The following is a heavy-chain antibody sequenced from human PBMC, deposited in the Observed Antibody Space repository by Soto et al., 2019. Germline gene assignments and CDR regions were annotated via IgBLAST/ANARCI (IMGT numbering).Heavy chain of an antibody. CDR2: ITHSGTYV. V-gene: IGHV3-21*01. Sequence: GGSLRLSCSVSGFSFSNYAMHWVRQAPGKGLEYVSSITHSGTYVYYADSVKGRFTISRDSASNSLFLQMTSLRAEDTAVYHCARARGNDWYSDYWGQGTLVTVSS. D-gene: IGHD5-12*01. CDR1: GFSFSNYA. CDR3: ARARGNDWYSDY. J-gene: IGHJ4*02.